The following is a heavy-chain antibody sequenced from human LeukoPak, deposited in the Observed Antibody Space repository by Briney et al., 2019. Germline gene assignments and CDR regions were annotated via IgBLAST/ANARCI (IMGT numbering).Heavy chain of an antibody. D-gene: IGHD6-19*01. V-gene: IGHV3-33*06. CDR3: AKAMGYSSPAFDI. Sequence: PGGSLRLSCAASGFTFSSYGMHWVRQAPGKGLEWVAVIWYDGSNKYYADSVKGRFTISRDNSKNTLYLQMNSLRAEDTALYYCAKAMGYSSPAFDIWGQGTMVTVSS. J-gene: IGHJ3*02. CDR1: GFTFSSYG. CDR2: IWYDGSNK.